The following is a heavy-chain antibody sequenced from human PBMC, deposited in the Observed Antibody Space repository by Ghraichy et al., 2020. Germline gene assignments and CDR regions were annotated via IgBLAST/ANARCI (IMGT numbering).Heavy chain of an antibody. V-gene: IGHV4-30-2*01. Sequence: SETLSLTCTVSGGSISSGGYSWSWIRQPPGKGLEWIGYIYHSGSTYYNPSLKSRVTISVDRSKNQFSLKLSSVTAADTAVYYCAREVYGDYSRRLSGVPQAFDIWGQGTMVTVSS. CDR3: AREVYGDYSRRLSGVPQAFDI. D-gene: IGHD4-17*01. CDR2: IYHSGST. CDR1: GGSISSGGYS. J-gene: IGHJ3*02.